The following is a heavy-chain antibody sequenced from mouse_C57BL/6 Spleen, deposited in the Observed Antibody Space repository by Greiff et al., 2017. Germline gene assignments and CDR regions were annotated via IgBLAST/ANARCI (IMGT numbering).Heavy chain of an antibody. CDR1: GYTFTSYW. V-gene: IGHV1-69*01. CDR3: ARGGTYFAMDY. CDR2: IDPSDSYT. J-gene: IGHJ4*01. Sequence: VQLQQSGAALVMPGASVKLSCKASGYTFTSYWMPWVKQRPGQGLEWIGEIDPSDSYTNYNQKFKGKSTLTVDKSSSTAYMQLSSLTSEDSAVYYCARGGTYFAMDYWGQGTSVTVTS. D-gene: IGHD3-3*01.